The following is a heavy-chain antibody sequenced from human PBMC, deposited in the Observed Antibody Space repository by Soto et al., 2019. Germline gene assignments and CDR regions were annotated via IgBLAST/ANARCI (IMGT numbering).Heavy chain of an antibody. Sequence: ASVKVSCKASGYTFTTYGISWVRQAPGQGLEWMGWINTYNGNTNYAQNLQGRVTMTTDTSTSTAYMELRSLRSDDTAVYYCARETVAGTTGFDYWDQGTLVTVLL. V-gene: IGHV1-18*01. D-gene: IGHD6-19*01. J-gene: IGHJ4*02. CDR1: GYTFTTYG. CDR2: INTYNGNT. CDR3: ARETVAGTTGFDY.